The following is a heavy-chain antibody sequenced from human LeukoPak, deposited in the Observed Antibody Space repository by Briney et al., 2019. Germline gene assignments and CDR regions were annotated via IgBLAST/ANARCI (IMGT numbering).Heavy chain of an antibody. CDR1: GGSIRGYF. CDR3: AMAYSSSWYYFDY. Sequence: SETLSLTCTVSGGSIRGYFWTWIRQPPGKGLEWIGYIYYSGSTNYNPSLKSRVTIAVDTSKNQLSLRLSSVTAADTAVYYCAMAYSSSWYYFDYWGQGTLVTVSS. CDR2: IYYSGST. V-gene: IGHV4-59*01. D-gene: IGHD6-13*01. J-gene: IGHJ4*02.